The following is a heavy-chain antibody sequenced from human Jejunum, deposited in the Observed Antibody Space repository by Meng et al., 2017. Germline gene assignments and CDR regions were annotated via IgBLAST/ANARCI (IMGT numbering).Heavy chain of an antibody. CDR3: ATEKRSYTLTTHFFDY. V-gene: IGHV1-18*01. D-gene: IGHD3-16*01. CDR2: ISNYNNYP. CDR1: GYNYRTYG. J-gene: IGHJ4*02. Sequence: VELVQFGAEVKNAGPSVSGSCKASGYNYRTYGISWVRQAPGQGLEWKGWISNYNNYPNYADKFQGSLTLTTDRSTNTVYMELRSLQSDDTAVYYCATEKRSYTLTTHFFDYWGQGTLVTVSS.